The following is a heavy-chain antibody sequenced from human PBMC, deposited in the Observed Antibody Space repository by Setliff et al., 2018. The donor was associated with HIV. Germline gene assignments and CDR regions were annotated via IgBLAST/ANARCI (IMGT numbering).Heavy chain of an antibody. D-gene: IGHD1-26*01. CDR3: ARDRGRPDSFDI. CDR2: INSDGSGT. V-gene: IGHV3-74*01. Sequence: RLSCAASGYNFGVYWMHWVRQVPGKGLVWVSHINSDGSGTKYADSVKGRFTMSRDNAKNTLYLQMNSLRAEDTALYFCARDRGRPDSFDIWGQGTMVTVSS. J-gene: IGHJ3*02. CDR1: GYNFGVYW.